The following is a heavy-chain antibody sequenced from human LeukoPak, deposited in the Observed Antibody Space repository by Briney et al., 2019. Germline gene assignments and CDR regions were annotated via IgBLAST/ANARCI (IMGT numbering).Heavy chain of an antibody. V-gene: IGHV3-33*06. J-gene: IGHJ6*03. CDR2: IWYDGSNK. CDR3: AKIHYGSGSCWYYMDV. CDR1: GFTFSSYG. D-gene: IGHD3-10*01. Sequence: GGSLRLSCAASGFTFSSYGMHWVRQAPGKGLEWVAVIWYDGSNKYYADSVKGRFTISRDNSKNTLYLQMNSLRAEDTAVYYCAKIHYGSGSCWYYMDVWGKGTTVTVSS.